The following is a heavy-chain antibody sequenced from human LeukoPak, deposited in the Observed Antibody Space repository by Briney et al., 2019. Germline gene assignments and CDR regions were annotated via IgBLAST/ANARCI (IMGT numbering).Heavy chain of an antibody. D-gene: IGHD2-21*01. CDR1: GFTFSSYG. CDR2: IWYDGSNK. Sequence: GGSLRLSCAASGFTFSSYGMHWVRQAPGKGLEWVAVIWYDGSNKYYADSVKGRFTISRDNSKNTLYLQTNSLRAEDTAVYYCARTPPYSYYLDYWGQGTLVTVSS. J-gene: IGHJ4*02. CDR3: ARTPPYSYYLDY. V-gene: IGHV3-33*08.